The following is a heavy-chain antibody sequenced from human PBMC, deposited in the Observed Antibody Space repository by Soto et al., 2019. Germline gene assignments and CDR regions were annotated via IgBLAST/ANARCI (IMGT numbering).Heavy chain of an antibody. J-gene: IGHJ5*02. D-gene: IGHD3-3*01. Sequence: PGGSLRLSCAASGFTFSSYSMNWVRQAPGKGLEWVSSISSSSSYIYYADSVKGRFTISRDNAKNSLYLQMNSLRAEDTAVYYCARKGPDFFFLSRPRRWIDPWGQGTQVTVFS. CDR2: ISSSSSYI. CDR1: GFTFSSYS. V-gene: IGHV3-21*01. CDR3: ARKGPDFFFLSRPRRWIDP.